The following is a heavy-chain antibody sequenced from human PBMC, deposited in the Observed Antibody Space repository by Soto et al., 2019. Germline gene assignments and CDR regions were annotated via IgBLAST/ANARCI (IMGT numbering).Heavy chain of an antibody. V-gene: IGHV4-31*03. J-gene: IGHJ4*02. CDR2: IFDTGGT. CDR3: ARGQPRDF. Sequence: QVQLQESGPGLVKPSQTLSLTCTVSGGSISSGDYYWTWIRQCPGKGLEWIGYIFDTGGTFYNPSLKSRVTISRDTSKNQFSLNLTSVTAADTAVYYCARGQPRDFWGQGTLVTVSS. CDR1: GGSISSGDYY.